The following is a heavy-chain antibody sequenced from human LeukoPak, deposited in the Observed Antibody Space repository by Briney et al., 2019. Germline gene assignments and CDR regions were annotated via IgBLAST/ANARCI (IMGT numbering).Heavy chain of an antibody. CDR3: ARIVLPYYYYTTALKGYFDL. Sequence: SETLSLTCAVYGGSFTGYYWSWIRQPPGKGLEWIGEINRNGNTNYNPSLKSRVTMSVDTSKKQFSLNLSSVPAADTAVYYCARIVLPYYYYTTALKGYFDLWGRGTLVTVSS. V-gene: IGHV4-34*01. CDR2: INRNGNT. J-gene: IGHJ2*01. D-gene: IGHD3-22*01. CDR1: GGSFTGYY.